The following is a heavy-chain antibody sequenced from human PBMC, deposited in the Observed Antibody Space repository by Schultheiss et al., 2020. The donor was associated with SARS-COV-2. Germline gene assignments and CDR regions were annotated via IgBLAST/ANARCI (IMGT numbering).Heavy chain of an antibody. Sequence: SVKVSCKASGGTFSSYAISWVRQAPGQGLEWMGGIIPIFGTTNYAQKFQGRVTITADESTSTAYMELRSLRSDDTAVYYCARDRYGGNIAFDIWGQGTMVTVSS. CDR1: GGTFSSYA. V-gene: IGHV1-69*13. D-gene: IGHD4-23*01. CDR2: IIPIFGTT. CDR3: ARDRYGGNIAFDI. J-gene: IGHJ3*02.